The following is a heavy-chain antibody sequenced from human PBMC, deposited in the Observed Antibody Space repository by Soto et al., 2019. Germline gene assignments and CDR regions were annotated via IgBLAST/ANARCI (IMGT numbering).Heavy chain of an antibody. Sequence: PSETLSLTCTVSGCTISSYYWSWVRQPPGKGLEWIGYIYYSGSTNYNPSPNSLVTISVDTSKNQFTLKLSSVTTADTAEYYCARGYTVGTFDYWGQGTLVTVSS. J-gene: IGHJ4*02. D-gene: IGHD3-16*02. CDR2: IYYSGST. CDR1: GCTISSYY. V-gene: IGHV4-59*01. CDR3: ARGYTVGTFDY.